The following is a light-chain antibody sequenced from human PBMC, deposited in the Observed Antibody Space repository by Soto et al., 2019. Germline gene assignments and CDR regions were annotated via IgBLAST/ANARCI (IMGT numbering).Light chain of an antibody. CDR2: GAS. J-gene: IGKJ5*01. V-gene: IGKV3D-15*01. CDR3: QQYNNRPPST. CDR1: QSVSTSY. Sequence: ENVLTQSPGTLSLSPGERATLSCRASQSVSTSYLAWYQQKPGQAPRLLIYGASTRATGIPVRFSGSGSGTEFTLTISGLQSEDFGVYLCQQYNNRPPSTFGQGTRLEIK.